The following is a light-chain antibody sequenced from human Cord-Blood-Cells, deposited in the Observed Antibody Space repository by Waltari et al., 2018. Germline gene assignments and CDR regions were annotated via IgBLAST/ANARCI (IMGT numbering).Light chain of an antibody. CDR3: NSRDSSGNHLVV. V-gene: IGLV3-19*01. J-gene: IGLJ2*01. Sequence: SSELPQDPAVSVALGQTVRINCQGASLRSYYASWYQQKPGQAPVLVIYGKNNRPPGIPDRFSGASSGNTASLTITGAQAEDEADYYCNSRDSSGNHLVVFGGGTKLTVL. CDR1: SLRSYY. CDR2: GKN.